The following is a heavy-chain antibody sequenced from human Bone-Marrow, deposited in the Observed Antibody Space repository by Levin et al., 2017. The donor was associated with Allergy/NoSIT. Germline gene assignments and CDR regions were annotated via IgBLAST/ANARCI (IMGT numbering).Heavy chain of an antibody. J-gene: IGHJ6*03. CDR2: TRNKANSYTT. CDR3: AKTSAAAGHHYMDV. V-gene: IGHV3-72*01. CDR1: GFSISDHY. Sequence: GGSLRLSCAASGFSISDHYMDWVRQAPGKGLEWVGRTRNKANSYTTLYAASVKGRFTISRDDSTNSLYLQMNNLKTEDTAVYYCAKTSAAAGHHYMDVWGRGTTVTVSS. D-gene: IGHD6-19*01.